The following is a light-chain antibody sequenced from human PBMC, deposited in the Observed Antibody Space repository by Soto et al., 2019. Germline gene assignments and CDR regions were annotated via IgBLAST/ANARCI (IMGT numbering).Light chain of an antibody. CDR3: QQSYTTPYT. J-gene: IGKJ2*01. CDR2: SAS. V-gene: IGKV1-39*01. CDR1: ESISND. Sequence: DIQMTQSPSSLSASVGDRVTITCRASESISNDVNWYQHRPGKAPKLLIYSASTTQSGVPSRFSGSGSGTDFTLTITSLQFEDFATYYCQQSYTTPYTFGQGTKLEI.